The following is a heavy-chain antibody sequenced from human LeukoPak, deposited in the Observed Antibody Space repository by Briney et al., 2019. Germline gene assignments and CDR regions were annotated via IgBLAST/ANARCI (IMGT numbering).Heavy chain of an antibody. CDR1: GFTFSSYS. D-gene: IGHD4-17*01. J-gene: IGHJ6*03. CDR3: ARDSSSTVTTFLYYYYMDV. Sequence: GGSLRLSCAASGFTFSSYSMNWVRQAPGKGLEWVSYISSSSSTIYYADSVKGRFTISRDNAKNSLYLQMNSLRAEDTAVYYCARDSSSTVTTFLYYYYMDVWGKGTKVTVSS. CDR2: ISSSSSTI. V-gene: IGHV3-48*01.